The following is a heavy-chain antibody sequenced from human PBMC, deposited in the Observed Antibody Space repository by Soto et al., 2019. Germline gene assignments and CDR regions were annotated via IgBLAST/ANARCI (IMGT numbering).Heavy chain of an antibody. V-gene: IGHV4-59*08. CDR2: IYYSGST. CDR3: ARRYGDCFDF. D-gene: IGHD4-17*01. CDR1: GGSISSYY. Sequence: QVQLQESGPGLVKPSETLSLTCTVSGGSISSYYWSWIRQPPGKGLEWIGYIYYSGSTNYNPSLKSRVTISVDTSKNQFSLQLSSVTAAETAVYYCARRYGDCFDFWGQGTLVTVSS. J-gene: IGHJ4*02.